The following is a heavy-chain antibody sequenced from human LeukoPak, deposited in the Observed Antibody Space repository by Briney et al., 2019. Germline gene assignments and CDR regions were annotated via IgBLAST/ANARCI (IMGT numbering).Heavy chain of an antibody. CDR3: ARARGYSYGYVPGLDY. CDR1: GYTFTSYY. J-gene: IGHJ4*02. CDR2: INPSGGST. D-gene: IGHD5-18*01. V-gene: IGHV1-46*01. Sequence: ASVKVSCKASGYTFTSYYMHWVRQAPGQGLEWMGIINPSGGSTSYAQKFQGRVTMTRDTSTSTVYMVLSSLRSEDTAVYYCARARGYSYGYVPGLDYWGQGTLVTVSS.